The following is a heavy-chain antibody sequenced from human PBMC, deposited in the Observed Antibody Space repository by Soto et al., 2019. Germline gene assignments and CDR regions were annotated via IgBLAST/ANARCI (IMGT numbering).Heavy chain of an antibody. J-gene: IGHJ4*02. D-gene: IGHD4-17*01. CDR1: GFTFSSYS. CDR3: ARDQNPSYGDYLFY. Sequence: EVQLVESGGGLVKPGGSLRLSCAASGFTFSSYSMNWVRQAPGKGLEWVSSISSSSSYIYYADSVKGRFTISRDNSKNTLYLQMNSLRPEDTAVYYCARDQNPSYGDYLFYWGQRTLDTVSP. V-gene: IGHV3-21*01. CDR2: ISSSSSYI.